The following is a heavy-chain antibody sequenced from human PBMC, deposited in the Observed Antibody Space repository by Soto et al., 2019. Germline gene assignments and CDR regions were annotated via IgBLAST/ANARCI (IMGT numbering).Heavy chain of an antibody. D-gene: IGHD6-19*01. CDR2: ISYDGSNK. CDR3: ANSETYSRGFHYYYGMDV. CDR1: GFTFSSYG. V-gene: IGHV3-30*18. J-gene: IGHJ6*02. Sequence: QVQLVESGGGVVQPGRTLRPSCAAAGFTFSSYGMHWVRQAPGKGLEWVAVISYDGSNKYYADSVKGRFTISRDNPKNTLYLQMNSLRAEDTAVYYCANSETYSRGFHYYYGMDVCGQGTTVTVSS.